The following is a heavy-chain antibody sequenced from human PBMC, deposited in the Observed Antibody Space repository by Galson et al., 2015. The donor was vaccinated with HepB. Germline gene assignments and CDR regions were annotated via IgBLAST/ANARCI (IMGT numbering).Heavy chain of an antibody. D-gene: IGHD6-19*01. V-gene: IGHV1-3*01. CDR3: ARGQWVDRNTAFSLDYYYGMDV. Sequence: SVKVSCKASGYTFTSYAMHWVRQAPGQRLEWMRWIKAGNGNTKYSQKFQGRVTITRDTSASTAYMELSSLRSEDTAVYYCARGQWVDRNTAFSLDYYYGMDVWGQGTTVTVSS. J-gene: IGHJ6*02. CDR1: GYTFTSYA. CDR2: IKAGNGNT.